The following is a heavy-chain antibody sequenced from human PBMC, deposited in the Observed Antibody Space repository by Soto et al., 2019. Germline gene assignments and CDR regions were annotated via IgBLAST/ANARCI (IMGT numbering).Heavy chain of an antibody. CDR3: TRGPRPTSTGTGAF. V-gene: IGHV3-23*01. Sequence: GGSLRLSCAASGFTFSSYAMSWVRQAPGKGLEWVSAISGSGGSTYYADSVKGRFTISRDNSKNTLYPQMNSLRAEDTAVYYCTRGPRPTSTGTGAFWGQGTLVTVSS. CDR2: ISGSGGST. CDR1: GFTFSSYA. J-gene: IGHJ4*02. D-gene: IGHD1-1*01.